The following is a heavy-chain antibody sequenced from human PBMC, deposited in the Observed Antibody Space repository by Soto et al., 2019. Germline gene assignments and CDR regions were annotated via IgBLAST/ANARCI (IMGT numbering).Heavy chain of an antibody. J-gene: IGHJ5*02. D-gene: IGHD2-15*01. CDR2: ISGSGGST. V-gene: IGHV3-23*01. CDR3: AKNLGYCSGGSCPDWFDP. CDR1: GFTFSSYA. Sequence: SLRLSCAASGFTFSSYAMSWVRQAPGKGLEWVSAISGSGGSTYYADSVKGRFTISRDNSKNTLYLQMNSLRAEDTAVYYCAKNLGYCSGGSCPDWFDPWGQGTLVTVSS.